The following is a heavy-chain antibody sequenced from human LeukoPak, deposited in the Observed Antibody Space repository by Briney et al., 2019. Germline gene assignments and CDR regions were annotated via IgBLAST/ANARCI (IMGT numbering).Heavy chain of an antibody. CDR1: GFTVSSNY. J-gene: IGHJ4*02. V-gene: IGHV3-53*01. Sequence: GGSLRLSCAASGFTVSSNYMSWVRQAPGKGLEWVSVIYSGGSTYYADSVKGRFTISRDNSKNTLYLQMNSLRAEDTAVYYCARGLRGYSYGEDYWGQGTLVTVSS. D-gene: IGHD5-18*01. CDR3: ARGLRGYSYGEDY. CDR2: IYSGGST.